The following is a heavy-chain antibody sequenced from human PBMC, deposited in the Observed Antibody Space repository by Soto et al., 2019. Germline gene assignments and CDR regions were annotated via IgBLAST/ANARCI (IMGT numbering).Heavy chain of an antibody. J-gene: IGHJ6*02. V-gene: IGHV3-30*18. CDR3: AKDFKAVAATDYYGMDV. CDR2: ISYDGSNK. CDR1: GFTFSSYG. Sequence: GGSLRLSCAASGFTFSSYGMHWVRQAPGKGLEWVAVISYDGSNKYYADSVKGRFTISRDNSKNTLYLQMNSPRAEDTAVYYCAKDFKAVAATDYYGMDVWGQGTTVTVSS. D-gene: IGHD6-19*01.